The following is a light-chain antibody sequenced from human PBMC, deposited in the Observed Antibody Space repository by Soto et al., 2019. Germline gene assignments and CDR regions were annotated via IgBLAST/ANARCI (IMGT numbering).Light chain of an antibody. V-gene: IGKV4-1*01. CDR3: KQYYSTPET. CDR2: WAS. Sequence: DIVMTQSPDSLAVSLGERATINCKSSQSVLYSSNNKNYLAWYQQKPGQPPKLLIYWASTRESGVPDRFSGSGSGTDFTLTISSLQAEDVAVYYCKQYYSTPETFGQGPKVEIK. CDR1: QSVLYSSNNKNY. J-gene: IGKJ1*01.